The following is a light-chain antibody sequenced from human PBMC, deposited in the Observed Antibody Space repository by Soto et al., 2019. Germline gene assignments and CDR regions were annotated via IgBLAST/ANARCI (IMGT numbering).Light chain of an antibody. CDR1: SSDVGGYNY. Sequence: QSALTQPRSVSGSPGQSVTLSCTGTSSDVGGYNYVTWYQQYPGKAPKVMIYDVKTRPSGVPDRFSGSKSGNTASLTISGLQAEDEADYYCCSYAGDYTFVFGTGTKQTVL. CDR2: DVK. V-gene: IGLV2-11*01. J-gene: IGLJ1*01. CDR3: CSYAGDYTFV.